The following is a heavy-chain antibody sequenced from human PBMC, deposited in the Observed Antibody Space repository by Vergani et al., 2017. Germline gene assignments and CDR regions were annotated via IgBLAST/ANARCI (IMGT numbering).Heavy chain of an antibody. CDR2: IYYNGRT. CDR1: GGSLTPYY. J-gene: IGHJ3*01. CDR3: VRDTRRYFLDSIVGGDSDSPPFVPAV. D-gene: IGHD2-21*01. V-gene: IGHV4-59*01. Sequence: QLHLQESGPGLVKPSETLSLTCTVSGGSLTPYYWSWIRQSPGKGLEWIGNIYYNGRTKYNPSLKSRATISADTSKDQFSLRLTSMTAADTAVYYCVRDTRRYFLDSIVGGDSDSPPFVPAVWGLGTGVIVSS.